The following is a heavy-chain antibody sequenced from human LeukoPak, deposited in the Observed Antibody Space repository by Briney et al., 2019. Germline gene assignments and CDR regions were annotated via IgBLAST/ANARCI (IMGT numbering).Heavy chain of an antibody. D-gene: IGHD3-9*01. Sequence: GGSLRLSCAASGFTFSNAWMTWVRQAPGKGLEWVGRIKNKTDGGTTDYAAPVKGRFTISRDDSKNTLYLQMNSLKTEDTAVYYCTTDLLRYFDWLRFDPWGQGTLVTVSS. V-gene: IGHV3-15*01. CDR3: TTDLLRYFDWLRFDP. J-gene: IGHJ5*02. CDR1: GFTFSNAW. CDR2: IKNKTDGGTT.